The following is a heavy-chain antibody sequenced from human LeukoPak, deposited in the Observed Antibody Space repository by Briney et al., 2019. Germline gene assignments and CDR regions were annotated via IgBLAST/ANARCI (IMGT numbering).Heavy chain of an antibody. CDR1: GFTFSSYE. CDR3: ARATHGKAFDY. CDR2: ISSSSSTI. J-gene: IGHJ4*02. D-gene: IGHD1-1*01. V-gene: IGHV3-48*01. Sequence: GGSLRLSCAASGFTFSSYEMNWVRQAPGKGLEWVSYISSSSSTIYYADSVKGRFTISRDNAKNSLFLQMNSLRADDTAVYYCARATHGKAFDYWGQGTLVTVSS.